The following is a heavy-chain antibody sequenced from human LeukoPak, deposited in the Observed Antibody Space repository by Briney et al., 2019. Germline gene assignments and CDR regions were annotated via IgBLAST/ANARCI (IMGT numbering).Heavy chain of an antibody. Sequence: TGGSLRLSCAASGFTFSSYGMHWVRQAPGKGLEWVAVISYDGSNKYYADSVKGRFTISRDNSKNTLYLQMNSLRAEDTAVYYCAKLSIVGATEGFDYWGQGTPVTVSS. D-gene: IGHD1-26*01. V-gene: IGHV3-30*18. CDR3: AKLSIVGATEGFDY. CDR1: GFTFSSYG. CDR2: ISYDGSNK. J-gene: IGHJ4*02.